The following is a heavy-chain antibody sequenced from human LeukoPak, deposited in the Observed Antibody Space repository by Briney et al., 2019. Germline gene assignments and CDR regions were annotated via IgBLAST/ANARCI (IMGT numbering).Heavy chain of an antibody. CDR2: IWSDGSNK. D-gene: IGHD4-11*01. Sequence: GGSLRLSCIASGFTFSHYGLHWVRQAPGKGLEWVAVIWSDGSNKYYGDSVKGRFIIYRDDSQNTVYLQMNSLRAEDTAVYYCAKDAQRGFDYSNSLEYWGQGSLVTVSS. J-gene: IGHJ4*02. CDR1: GFTFSHYG. V-gene: IGHV3-33*06. CDR3: AKDAQRGFDYSNSLEY.